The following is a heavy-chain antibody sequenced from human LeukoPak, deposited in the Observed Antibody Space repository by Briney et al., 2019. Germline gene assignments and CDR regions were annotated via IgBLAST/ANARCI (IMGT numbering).Heavy chain of an antibody. Sequence: GGSLRLSCVASGFTFSSYSMNWVRQAPGKEPEWVSSVSGSNNYIYYADSVRGRFTISRDNARNSLYLQMNSLRAEDTAVYYCARDQQYDILTGYFVFDPWGQGTLVTVSS. J-gene: IGHJ5*02. D-gene: IGHD3-9*01. CDR3: ARDQQYDILTGYFVFDP. CDR1: GFTFSSYS. V-gene: IGHV3-21*01. CDR2: VSGSNNYI.